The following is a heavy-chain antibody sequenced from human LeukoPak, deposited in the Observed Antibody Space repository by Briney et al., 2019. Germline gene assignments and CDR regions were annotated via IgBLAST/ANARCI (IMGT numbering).Heavy chain of an antibody. V-gene: IGHV4-34*01. CDR1: GGSFSGYY. D-gene: IGHD2-2*01. CDR3: ARNSCSSTSCYSGLDP. CDR2: INHSGST. J-gene: IGHJ5*02. Sequence: KPSETLSLTCAVYGGSFSGYYWSWIRQPPGKGLEWIGEINHSGSTNYNPSLKSRVTISVDTSKNQFSLKLSSVTAADAAVYYCARNSCSSTSCYSGLDPWGQGTLVTVSS.